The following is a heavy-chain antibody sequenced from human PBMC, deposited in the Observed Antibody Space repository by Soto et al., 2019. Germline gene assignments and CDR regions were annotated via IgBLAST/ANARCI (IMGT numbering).Heavy chain of an antibody. CDR2: ISTYNGDT. D-gene: IGHD6-13*01. V-gene: IGHV1-18*01. Sequence: ASVKVSCKASGYSFTNYGISWVREAPGQGLEWMGWISTYNGDTDYPQKVQGRVTMTTDTSTSTAYMELRRLSSDDTAVYYCARGWAAAGPFDYWGQGTLVTVSS. J-gene: IGHJ4*02. CDR1: GYSFTNYG. CDR3: ARGWAAAGPFDY.